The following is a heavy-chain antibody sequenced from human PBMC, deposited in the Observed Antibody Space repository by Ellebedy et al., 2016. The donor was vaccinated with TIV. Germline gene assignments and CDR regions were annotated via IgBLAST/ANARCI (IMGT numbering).Heavy chain of an antibody. Sequence: GESLKISCAASGFTFSSYEMNWVRQAPGKGLEWVSYISSSGSTIYYADSVKGRFTISRDNAKNSLYLQMNSLRAEDTAVYYCARDLRRAVLRGNYFDYWGQGTLVTVSS. CDR2: ISSSGSTI. J-gene: IGHJ4*02. CDR1: GFTFSSYE. D-gene: IGHD3-16*01. V-gene: IGHV3-48*03. CDR3: ARDLRRAVLRGNYFDY.